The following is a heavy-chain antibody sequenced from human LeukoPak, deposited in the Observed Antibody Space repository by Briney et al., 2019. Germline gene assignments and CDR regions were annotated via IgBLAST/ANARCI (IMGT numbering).Heavy chain of an antibody. J-gene: IGHJ4*02. Sequence: SETLSLTCAVYGGSFSGYYWSWIRQPPGKGLEWIGEINHSGSTNYNPSLKSRVTMSVDTSKNQFSLKLSSVTAADTAVYYCAREAGYYDSSGYYKPLGVDYWGQGTLVTVSS. CDR1: GGSFSGYY. D-gene: IGHD3-22*01. CDR3: AREAGYYDSSGYYKPLGVDY. V-gene: IGHV4-34*01. CDR2: INHSGST.